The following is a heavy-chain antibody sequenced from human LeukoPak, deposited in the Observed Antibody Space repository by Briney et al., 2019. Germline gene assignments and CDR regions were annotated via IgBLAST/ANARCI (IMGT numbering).Heavy chain of an antibody. CDR3: ARSYVDAFDI. CDR2: INHSGST. D-gene: IGHD3-16*01. J-gene: IGHJ3*02. CDR1: GGSFSGYY. Sequence: SETLSLTCAAYGGSFSGYYWSWIRQPPGKGLEWIGEINHSGSTNYNPSLKSRVTISVDTSKNQFSLKLSSVTAADTAVYYCARSYVDAFDIWGQGTMVTVSS. V-gene: IGHV4-34*01.